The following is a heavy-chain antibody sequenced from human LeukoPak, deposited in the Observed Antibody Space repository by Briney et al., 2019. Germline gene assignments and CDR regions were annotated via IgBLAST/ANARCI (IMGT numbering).Heavy chain of an antibody. CDR1: GASITSSSYY. D-gene: IGHD1-26*01. V-gene: IGHV4-39*01. J-gene: IGHJ6*03. CDR3: ARHGADAYYNYYMDA. Sequence: SETLSLTCIVSGASITSSSYYSGWIRQPPGKGLEWIGSIYYSGSTYYNPSPKSRVTISIDTSKNQFSLKLSSLTAADTAVYYCARHGADAYYNYYMDAWGKGTTVTVSS. CDR2: IYYSGST.